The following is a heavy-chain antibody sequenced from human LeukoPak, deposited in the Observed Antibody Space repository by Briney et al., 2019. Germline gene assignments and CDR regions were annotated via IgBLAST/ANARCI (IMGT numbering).Heavy chain of an antibody. J-gene: IGHJ4*02. CDR3: TRDGTDLSPDFDY. Sequence: GGSLRLPCAASGFIFSTYGMHWVRQAPGKGLEWVSIIWNDGSNTYYADSVKGRFTISRDNSKNTLYLQMNSLRAEDTAVYYCTRDGTDLSPDFDYWGQGTLVTVSS. CDR1: GFIFSTYG. D-gene: IGHD3/OR15-3a*01. CDR2: IWNDGSNT. V-gene: IGHV3-33*01.